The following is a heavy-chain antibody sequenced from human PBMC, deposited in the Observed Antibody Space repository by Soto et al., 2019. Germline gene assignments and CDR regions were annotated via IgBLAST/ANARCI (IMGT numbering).Heavy chain of an antibody. Sequence: RTCTVSGGSISSYYWSWIRQPPGKRLEWIGYIYYSGSTNYNPSLKSRVTISVDTSKNQFSLKLSSVTAADTAVYYCARGATPVYYYYGMDVWGQGTTVTVSS. D-gene: IGHD2-15*01. J-gene: IGHJ6*02. CDR2: IYYSGST. CDR1: GGSISSYY. V-gene: IGHV4-59*01. CDR3: ARGATPVYYYYGMDV.